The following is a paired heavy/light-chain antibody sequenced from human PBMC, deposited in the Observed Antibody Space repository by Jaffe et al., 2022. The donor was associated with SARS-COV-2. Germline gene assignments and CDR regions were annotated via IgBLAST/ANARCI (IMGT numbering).Heavy chain of an antibody. Sequence: QLQLQESGPGLVKPSETLSLTCTVSGGSVTSSSYFWGWIRQPPGKGLEWIGSIYFSGSTYYNASLKSRVTISVDTSKNQFSLRLSSVTAADTAVYFCARCPVITAAMGRGWFDPWGQGTLVTVSS. V-gene: IGHV4-39*01. D-gene: IGHD2-2*01. CDR2: IYFSGST. CDR3: ARCPVITAAMGRGWFDP. J-gene: IGHJ5*02. CDR1: GGSVTSSSYF.
Light chain of an antibody. Sequence: DIVMTQSPDSLAVSLGERATINCKSSQSVLYSSNNKNYLAWYQQKPGQPPKLLIYWASTRESGVPDRFSGSGSGTDFTLTISGLQAEDVAVYYCQQYYVTPLTFGGGTKVEIK. CDR3: QQYYVTPLT. V-gene: IGKV4-1*01. CDR2: WAS. CDR1: QSVLYSSNNKNY. J-gene: IGKJ4*01.